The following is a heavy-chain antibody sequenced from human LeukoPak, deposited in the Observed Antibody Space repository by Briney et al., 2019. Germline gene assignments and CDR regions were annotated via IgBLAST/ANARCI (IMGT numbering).Heavy chain of an antibody. V-gene: IGHV4-31*03. CDR1: GGSISSGGYY. D-gene: IGHD1-26*01. CDR2: IYYSGST. CDR3: ARGQVGATPPAY. J-gene: IGHJ4*02. Sequence: TSETLSLTCTVSGGSISSGGYYWSWIRQHPGKGLEWVGYIYYSGSTYYNPSLKSRVTISVDTSKNQFSLKLSSVTAADTAVYYCARGQVGATPPAYWGQGTLVTVSS.